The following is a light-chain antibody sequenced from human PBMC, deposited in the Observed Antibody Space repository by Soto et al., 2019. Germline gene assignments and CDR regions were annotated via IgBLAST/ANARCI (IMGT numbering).Light chain of an antibody. V-gene: IGKV3D-15*01. J-gene: IGKJ5*01. CDR2: GAS. Sequence: EIVLTQSPGTLSFSPGERATLSCWASHSVFSNYLAWYQQKPGQAPRLLIYGASSRATGIPARFSGSGSGTEFTLTISSLQSEDFAVYYCQQYNNWPITFGQGTRLEIK. CDR3: QQYNNWPIT. CDR1: HSVFSN.